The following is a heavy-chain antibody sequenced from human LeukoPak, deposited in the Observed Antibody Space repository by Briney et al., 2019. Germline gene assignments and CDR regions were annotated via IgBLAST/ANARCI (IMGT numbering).Heavy chain of an antibody. CDR1: GFTFSSXX. J-gene: IGHJ1*01. D-gene: IGHD3-22*01. V-gene: IGHV3-23*01. CDR3: XKDRGRITMIVVVPGHFQH. Sequence: PGGSLXXSCXASGFTFSSXXXXXXXQAPXKGXXXXXXXXXXGGSTXXXDSVXGRXXXXXXXSKNTLYLQMNSLRAEDXXXYYCXKDRGRITMIVVVPGHFQHWGQGTLVTVSS. CDR2: XXXXGGST.